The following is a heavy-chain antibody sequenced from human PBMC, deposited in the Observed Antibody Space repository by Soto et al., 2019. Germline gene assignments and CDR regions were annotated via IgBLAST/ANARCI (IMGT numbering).Heavy chain of an antibody. CDR1: GFIFTNYA. CDR2: IGGRGNSA. J-gene: IGHJ3*01. CDR3: VREGRGSFDV. D-gene: IGHD5-12*01. V-gene: IGHV3-23*01. Sequence: PGWSLRLSCAASGFIFTNYAMNLVRQAPGKGLEWVSFIGGRGNSAYYADSVQGRFTISRDNSKNTLSLQMSSLTADDTAIYYCVREGRGSFDVWGRGTTVTVSS.